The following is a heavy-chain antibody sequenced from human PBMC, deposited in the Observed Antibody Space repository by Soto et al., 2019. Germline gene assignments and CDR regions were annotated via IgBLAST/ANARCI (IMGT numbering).Heavy chain of an antibody. J-gene: IGHJ4*02. D-gene: IGHD3-10*01. CDR3: ARDYYDSGSHDY. CDR2: IRPDGTET. V-gene: IGHV3-7*01. Sequence: EVQLVVSGGGLVQPGGSLTVSCAASGFFFSSYWMTWVRQTPGEGLEGVGNIRPDGTETYYGDSVKGRFTISRDNARNPLYLHMSTLRVEDTAVYYCARDYYDSGSHDYWGQGTLVTVSS. CDR1: GFFFSSYW.